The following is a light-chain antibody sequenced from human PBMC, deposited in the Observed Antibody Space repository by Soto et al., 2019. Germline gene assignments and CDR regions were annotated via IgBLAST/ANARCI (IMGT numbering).Light chain of an antibody. CDR1: ALPKQY. CDR3: QSADSSGTYV. J-gene: IGLJ1*01. V-gene: IGLV3-25*03. Sequence: ELTQPPSVSVSPGQTARITCSGDALPKQYAYWYQQKPGQAPVLVIYKDSERPSGIPERFSGSSSGTTVTLTISGVQAEDEADYYCQSADSSGTYVFGTGTKVTVL. CDR2: KDS.